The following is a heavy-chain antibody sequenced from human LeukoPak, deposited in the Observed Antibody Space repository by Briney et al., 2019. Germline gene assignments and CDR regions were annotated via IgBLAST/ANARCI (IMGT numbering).Heavy chain of an antibody. CDR2: INRSGST. CDR3: ARGSNDYGDYDGYWYFDL. CDR1: GGSFSGYY. V-gene: IGHV4-34*01. Sequence: SETLSLTCAVYGGSFSGYYWSWIRQPPGKGLEWIGEINRSGSTNYNPSLKSRVTISVDTSKNQFSLKLSSVTAADTAVYYCARGSNDYGDYDGYWYFDLWGRGTLVTVSS. J-gene: IGHJ2*01. D-gene: IGHD4-17*01.